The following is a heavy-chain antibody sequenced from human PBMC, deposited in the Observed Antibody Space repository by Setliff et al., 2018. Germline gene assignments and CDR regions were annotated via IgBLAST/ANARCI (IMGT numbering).Heavy chain of an antibody. CDR3: VRDRTAYSYGLDV. V-gene: IGHV4-59*01. D-gene: IGHD5-18*01. CDR2: IYHNGNT. J-gene: IGHJ6*02. CDR1: GGSISPYF. Sequence: SETLSLTCTVSGGSISPYFWSWIRRPPGKGLEWIGYIYHNGNTNFNPSLKTRVTMSVDTSKNQFALNLRSVTAADAAVYYCVRDRTAYSYGLDVWGQGTTVTVSS.